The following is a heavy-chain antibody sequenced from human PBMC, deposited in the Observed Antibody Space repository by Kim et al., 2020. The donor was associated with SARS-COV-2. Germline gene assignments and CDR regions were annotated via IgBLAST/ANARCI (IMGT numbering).Heavy chain of an antibody. Sequence: SETLSLTCTVSGGSISSGDYYWSWIRQPPGKGLEWIGYIYYSGSTYYNPSLKSRVTISVDTSKNQFSLKLSSVTAADTAVYYCAREVDDYEGIYQILGVWGQGTTVTVSS. CDR1: GGSISSGDYY. CDR2: IYYSGST. CDR3: AREVDDYEGIYQILGV. J-gene: IGHJ6*02. V-gene: IGHV4-30-4*01. D-gene: IGHD4-17*01.